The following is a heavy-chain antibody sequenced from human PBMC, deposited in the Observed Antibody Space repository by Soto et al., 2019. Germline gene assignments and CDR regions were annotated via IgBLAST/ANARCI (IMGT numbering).Heavy chain of an antibody. J-gene: IGHJ4*02. CDR1: GFTFSDYY. D-gene: IGHD3-22*01. Sequence: QVQLVESGGGLVKPGGSLRLSCAASGFTFSDYYMSWIRQAPGKGLEWISYISSVDSIIYYADSVKGRFTISRDNAKNAWFLQMNSLRAEDTAVYYCARDLGYYASSGYFDYWGQGTLVTVSS. V-gene: IGHV3-11*01. CDR3: ARDLGYYASSGYFDY. CDR2: ISSVDSII.